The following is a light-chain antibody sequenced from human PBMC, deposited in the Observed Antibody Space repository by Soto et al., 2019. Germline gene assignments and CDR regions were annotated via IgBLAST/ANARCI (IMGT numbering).Light chain of an antibody. J-gene: IGLJ2*01. CDR3: SSFAGSNNVV. Sequence: QSALTQPPSASGSPGQSVTISCTGTSSDVGDYNYVSWYQQHPGKVPKLIIFEVNKRPSGVPDRFSGSKSGNTASLTVSGLQAEDEADYYCSSFAGSNNVVFGGGTTLTVL. CDR2: EVN. CDR1: SSDVGDYNY. V-gene: IGLV2-8*01.